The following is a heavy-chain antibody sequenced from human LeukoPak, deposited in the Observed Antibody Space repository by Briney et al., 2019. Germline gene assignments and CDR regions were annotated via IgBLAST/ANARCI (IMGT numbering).Heavy chain of an antibody. J-gene: IGHJ6*02. D-gene: IGHD3-22*01. CDR3: TRDGYYYDPYYYYGMDV. V-gene: IGHV3-49*03. CDR2: IRSKAYGGTT. Sequence: GGSLRLSCTASGFTFGDYAMSWFRQAPGKGLEWVGFIRSKAYGGTTEYAASVKGRFTISRDDSKSIAYLQMNSLKTEDTAVYYCTRDGYYYDPYYYYGMDVWGQGTTVTVSS. CDR1: GFTFGDYA.